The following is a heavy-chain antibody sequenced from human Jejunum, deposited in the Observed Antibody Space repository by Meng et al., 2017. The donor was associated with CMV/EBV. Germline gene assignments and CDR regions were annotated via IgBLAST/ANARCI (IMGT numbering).Heavy chain of an antibody. D-gene: IGHD6-19*01. CDR2: IYWDDDK. CDR1: GFPLTTNGAG. Sequence: ITLHESGPNLAKPPQTLTLTCSFSGFPLTTNGAGVGWIRRPPGKALEWLALIYWDDDKHYSPSLESRLSIMKDTSKNRVVLIMTDVDPVDTATYYCAYRRGGGSGWNWFGPWGQGILVTVSS. V-gene: IGHV2-5*02. J-gene: IGHJ5*02. CDR3: AYRRGGGSGWNWFGP.